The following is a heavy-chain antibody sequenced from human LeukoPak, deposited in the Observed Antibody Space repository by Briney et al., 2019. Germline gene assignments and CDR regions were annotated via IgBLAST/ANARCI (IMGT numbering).Heavy chain of an antibody. CDR2: INHSGST. J-gene: IGHJ5*02. Sequence: SETLSLTCAVYGGSSSGYYWSWIRQPPGKGLEWIGEINHSGSTNYNPSLKSRVTISVDTSKNQFSLKLSSVTAADTAVYYCARVDSWFDPWGQGTLVTVSS. CDR3: ARVDSWFDP. V-gene: IGHV4-34*01. D-gene: IGHD2-2*03. CDR1: GGSSSGYY.